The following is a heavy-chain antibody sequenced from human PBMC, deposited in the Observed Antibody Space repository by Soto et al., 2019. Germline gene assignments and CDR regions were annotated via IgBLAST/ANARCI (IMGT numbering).Heavy chain of an antibody. CDR2: IYHSGST. CDR3: ANAAVAGTQIDY. V-gene: IGHV4-4*02. Sequence: SETLSLTCAVSGGSISSSDWWSWVRQPPGKGLEWIGEIYHSGSTSYNPSLKSRVTISVDKSKNQFSLKLSSVTAADTAVYYCANAAVAGTQIDYWGQGTLVTVSS. D-gene: IGHD6-19*01. J-gene: IGHJ4*02. CDR1: GGSISSSDW.